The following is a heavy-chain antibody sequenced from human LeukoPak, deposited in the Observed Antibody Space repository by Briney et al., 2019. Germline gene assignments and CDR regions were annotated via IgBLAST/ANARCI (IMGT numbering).Heavy chain of an antibody. D-gene: IGHD6-13*01. Sequence: ASVKVSCKASGYTFTSYGISWVRQAPGQGLEWMGWISAYNGNTNYAQKLQGRVTMTTDTSTSTAYMELRSLRSDDTAVYYCARDLSSSWLGYYYYYYGMDVWGQGTTVTVSS. V-gene: IGHV1-18*01. J-gene: IGHJ6*02. CDR2: ISAYNGNT. CDR1: GYTFTSYG. CDR3: ARDLSSSWLGYYYYYYGMDV.